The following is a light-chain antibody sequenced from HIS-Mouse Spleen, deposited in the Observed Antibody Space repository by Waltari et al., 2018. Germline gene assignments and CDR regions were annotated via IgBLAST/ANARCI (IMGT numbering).Light chain of an antibody. J-gene: IGKJ4*01. CDR3: QQYNNWPPLT. CDR2: GAS. V-gene: IGKV3-15*01. Sequence: EIVMTQSPATLSVSPGERATPSCRASPSVSSNLAWYQQKPGQARRLLIYGASTRATGIPARFSGSGSGTEFTLTISSMQSEDFAVYYCQQYNNWPPLTFGGGTKVEIK. CDR1: PSVSSN.